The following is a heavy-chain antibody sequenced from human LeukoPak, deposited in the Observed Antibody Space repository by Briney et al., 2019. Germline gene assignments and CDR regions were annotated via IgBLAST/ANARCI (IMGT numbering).Heavy chain of an antibody. CDR1: GYTFTSYY. CDR3: ARGDRLPGYSAPVGDY. D-gene: IGHD3-9*01. Sequence: ASVKVSCKASGYTFTSYYMRWVRQAPGRGLEWMGIINPSGGITTYAQKIQDRVTVTMDTSTSTVYMELSSLRSEDTAIYYCARGDRLPGYSAPVGDYWGQGTLVTVSS. V-gene: IGHV1-46*01. CDR2: INPSGGIT. J-gene: IGHJ4*02.